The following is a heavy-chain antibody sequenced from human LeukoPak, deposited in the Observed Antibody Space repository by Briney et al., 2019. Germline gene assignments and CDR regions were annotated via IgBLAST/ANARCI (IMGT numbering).Heavy chain of an antibody. V-gene: IGHV4-34*01. Sequence: SETLSLTCAVYGGSFSGYYWSWIRQPPGKGLEWIGEINHSGSTYYNPSLKSRVTISVDTSKNQFSLKLSSVTAADTAVYYCARTLPYCSGGSCYLQPNFFDYWGQGTLVTVSS. CDR1: GGSFSGYY. CDR3: ARTLPYCSGGSCYLQPNFFDY. CDR2: INHSGST. D-gene: IGHD2-15*01. J-gene: IGHJ4*02.